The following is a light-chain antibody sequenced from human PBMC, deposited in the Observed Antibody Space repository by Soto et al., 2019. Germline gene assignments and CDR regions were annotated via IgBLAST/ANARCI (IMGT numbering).Light chain of an antibody. J-gene: IGLJ2*01. CDR1: SSNIGAPYD. CDR3: QSFDSSLSGSSVV. Sequence: QSVLTQPPSVSGAPGQRVTISCTGSSSNIGAPYDVHWYQHLPGTAPKLLIYGNNNRPSGVPDRFSGSKSGTAASLAITGLQAEDEADYYCQSFDSSLSGSSVVFGGGTKLTVL. V-gene: IGLV1-40*01. CDR2: GNN.